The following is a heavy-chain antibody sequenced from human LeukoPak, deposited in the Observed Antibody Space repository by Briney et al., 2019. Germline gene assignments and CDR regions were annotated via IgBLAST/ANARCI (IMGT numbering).Heavy chain of an antibody. V-gene: IGHV3-53*01. J-gene: IGHJ4*02. Sequence: PGGSLRLSCAASGFTVNTNYMSWVRQAPGKGLEWVSIMHSVGTTYYADSVKGRFTFSRDNSKNTLYLQMNNLRAEDTAVYYCARDKGFSRTLQPYYFDYWGQGTLVTVSS. D-gene: IGHD1-14*01. CDR2: MHSVGTT. CDR1: GFTVNTNY. CDR3: ARDKGFSRTLQPYYFDY.